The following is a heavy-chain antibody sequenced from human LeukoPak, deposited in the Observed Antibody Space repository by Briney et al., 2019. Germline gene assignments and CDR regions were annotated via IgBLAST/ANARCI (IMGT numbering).Heavy chain of an antibody. CDR2: INPSGGST. D-gene: IGHD4-23*01. V-gene: IGHV1-46*01. CDR1: GYTFASYY. J-gene: IGHJ4*02. Sequence: ASVKVSCKASGYTFASYYMHWVRQPPGQGLEWLGIINPSGGSTIYAQKFQGRVTITRATSTSTVYMELSSLRSEDTAVYYCARGWLGETTVVTPYNYWGQGTLVTVSS. CDR3: ARGWLGETTVVTPYNY.